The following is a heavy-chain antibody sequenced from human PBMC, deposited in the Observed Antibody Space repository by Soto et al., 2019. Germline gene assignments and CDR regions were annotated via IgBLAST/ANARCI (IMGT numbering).Heavy chain of an antibody. CDR1: GGTFSSYA. Sequence: SVKVSCKASGGTFSSYAISWVRQAPGQGLEWMGGIIPIFGTANYAQKFQGRVTITADKSTSTAYMELSSLRSEDTAVYYCARTFVGIAVAGPLAPFDFWGQGSLVPVS. CDR2: IIPIFGTA. J-gene: IGHJ4*02. CDR3: ARTFVGIAVAGPLAPFDF. D-gene: IGHD6-19*01. V-gene: IGHV1-69*06.